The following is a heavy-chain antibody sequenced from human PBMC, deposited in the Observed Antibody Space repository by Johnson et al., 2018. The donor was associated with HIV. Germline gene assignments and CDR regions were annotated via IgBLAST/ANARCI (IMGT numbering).Heavy chain of an antibody. Sequence: QVQLVESGGGLVKPGGSLRLSCAASGFTFSDYYMSWIRQAPGMGLEWVSYISSSASTMFYADSVKGRFTISRDNSKNTLYLQMNSLRAEDTAVYYCARDQAPYYYDSSGSDAFDIWGQGTRVTVSS. CDR1: GFTFSDYY. D-gene: IGHD3-22*01. V-gene: IGHV3-11*04. CDR3: ARDQAPYYYDSSGSDAFDI. J-gene: IGHJ3*02. CDR2: ISSSASTM.